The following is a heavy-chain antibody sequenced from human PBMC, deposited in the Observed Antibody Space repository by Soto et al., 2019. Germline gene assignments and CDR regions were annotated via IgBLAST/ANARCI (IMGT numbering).Heavy chain of an antibody. CDR1: GYTFSGYY. J-gene: IGHJ4*02. Sequence: QVQLVQSGAEVNKPGASVKVSCKASGYTFSGYYMHWVRQAPGQGLEWMGWINTLSGDTSFPQKFQGTLAMTRDTSIDTAFMEVSRLTYDDTAIYYCARSLLKVILPLGYWGQGKLVSVSS. D-gene: IGHD3-3*02. CDR2: INTLSGDT. CDR3: ARSLLKVILPLGY. V-gene: IGHV1-2*02.